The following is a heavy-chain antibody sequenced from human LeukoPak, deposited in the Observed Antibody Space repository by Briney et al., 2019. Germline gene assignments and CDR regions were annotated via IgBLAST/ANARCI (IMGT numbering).Heavy chain of an antibody. CDR2: INPNSGDT. J-gene: IGHJ4*02. CDR3: ARDYSSSSGYFDY. Sequence: ASVKVSFKASGYTFTGYYMHWVRQAPGQGLEWMGWINPNSGDTNYAEKFQGRVTMTRDTSISTAYMDLRRLRSDDTAVYYCARDYSSSSGYFDYWGRGTLVTVSS. CDR1: GYTFTGYY. D-gene: IGHD6-6*01. V-gene: IGHV1-2*02.